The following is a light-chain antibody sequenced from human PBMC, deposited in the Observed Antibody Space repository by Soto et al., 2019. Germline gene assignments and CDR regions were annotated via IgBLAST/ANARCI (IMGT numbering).Light chain of an antibody. CDR2: EGS. CDR3: CSYAGSSPYV. Sequence: QSVLTQPASVSGSPGQPITISCTGTSSDVGSYNLVSWYQQHPGKAPKLMIYEGSKRPSGVSNRFSGSKSGNTASLTISGLQAEDEADYYCCSYAGSSPYVFGTGTKGTVL. CDR1: SSDVGSYNL. J-gene: IGLJ1*01. V-gene: IGLV2-23*01.